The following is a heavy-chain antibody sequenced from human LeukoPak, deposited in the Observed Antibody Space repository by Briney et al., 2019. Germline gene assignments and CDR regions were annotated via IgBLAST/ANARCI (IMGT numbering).Heavy chain of an antibody. V-gene: IGHV4-30-4*01. J-gene: IGHJ6*01. D-gene: IGHD6-13*01. CDR2: IYYSGST. Sequence: SETLSLTCTVSGGSISSGDYYWSWIRRPPGKGLEWIGYIYYSGSTYYNPSLKSRVTISVDPPKNQFSLKLRSVTAADTAVYYCARHLARIAAAAPLRDYYGMDVWGQGTTVTVSS. CDR3: ARHLARIAAAAPLRDYYGMDV. CDR1: GGSISSGDYY.